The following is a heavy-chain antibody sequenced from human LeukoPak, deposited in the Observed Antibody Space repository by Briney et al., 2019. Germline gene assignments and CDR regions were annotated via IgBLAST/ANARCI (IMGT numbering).Heavy chain of an antibody. Sequence: SVKVSCKASGGTFSSYTISWVRQAPGQGLERMGRIIPILGIANYAQKFQGRVTITADKSASTAYMELSSLRSEDTAVYYCARAQSGSPIDYWGQGTLVTVSS. J-gene: IGHJ4*02. V-gene: IGHV1-69*02. CDR2: IIPILGIA. CDR1: GGTFSSYT. CDR3: ARAQSGSPIDY. D-gene: IGHD3-3*01.